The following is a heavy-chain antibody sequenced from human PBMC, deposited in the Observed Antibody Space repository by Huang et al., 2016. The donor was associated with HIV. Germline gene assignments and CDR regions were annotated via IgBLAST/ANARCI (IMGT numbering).Heavy chain of an antibody. Sequence: QVQLVQSGAEVKKPGSSVKVSCKASGGTFSTYAISWLPQAPGQGREWMGGGIPICGTANYAQKFQGTVTITADEFTSTAYMELSSLRSEDTALYYCARGRTRSSLYDSYYGLDVWGQGTTVTVSS. D-gene: IGHD6-6*01. CDR3: ARGRTRSSLYDSYYGLDV. V-gene: IGHV1-69*01. J-gene: IGHJ6*02. CDR1: GGTFSTYA. CDR2: GIPICGTA.